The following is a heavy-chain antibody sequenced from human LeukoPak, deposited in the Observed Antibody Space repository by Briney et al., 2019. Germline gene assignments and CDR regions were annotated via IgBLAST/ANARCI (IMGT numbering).Heavy chain of an antibody. Sequence: ASVKVSCKASGGTFSSYAISWVRQAPGQGLEWMGGIIPIFGTANYAQKFQGRVTITTDESTSTAYMELSSLRSEDTAVYYCAREVNTAMGHGFDIWGQGTKVTASS. CDR1: GGTFSSYA. CDR3: AREVNTAMGHGFDI. D-gene: IGHD5-18*01. CDR2: IIPIFGTA. V-gene: IGHV1-69*05. J-gene: IGHJ3*02.